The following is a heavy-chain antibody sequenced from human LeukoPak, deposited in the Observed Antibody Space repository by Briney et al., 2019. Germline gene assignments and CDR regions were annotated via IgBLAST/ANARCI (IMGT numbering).Heavy chain of an antibody. V-gene: IGHV3-30*03. CDR2: ISYDGSNK. CDR3: ARSTAAPSDY. CDR1: GFTFSSYG. D-gene: IGHD6-13*01. Sequence: PGGSLRLSCAASGFTFSSYGMHWVRQAPGKGLEWVAVISYDGSNKYYADSVKGRFTISRDNAKNSLYLQMNSLRDEDTAVYYCARSTAAPSDYWGQGTLVTVSS. J-gene: IGHJ4*02.